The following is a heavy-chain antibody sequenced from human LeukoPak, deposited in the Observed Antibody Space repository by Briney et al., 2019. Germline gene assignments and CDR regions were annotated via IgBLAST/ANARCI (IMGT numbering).Heavy chain of an antibody. CDR2: ISDSGNT. CDR1: EFTFSSSA. Sequence: GGSLRLSCAASEFTFSSSAMSWVRQAPGKGLEWVSAISDSGNTYHADSVKGRFTISRDSSKNTLFLQMNRLRPEDAAVYYCAKAPVTTCRGAYCYPFDYWGQGTLVTVSS. J-gene: IGHJ4*02. D-gene: IGHD2-21*01. CDR3: AKAPVTTCRGAYCYPFDY. V-gene: IGHV3-23*01.